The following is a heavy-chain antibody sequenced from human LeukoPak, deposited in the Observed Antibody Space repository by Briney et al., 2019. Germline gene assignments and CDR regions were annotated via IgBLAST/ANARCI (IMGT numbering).Heavy chain of an antibody. V-gene: IGHV1-8*01. D-gene: IGHD1-26*01. Sequence: ASVKVSCKASGYTFTSYGINWVRQATGQGLEWMGWMNPNSGNTGYAQKFQGRVTMTRNTSISTAYMELSSLRSEDAALYYCARDIAGATKGGWFDTWGQGTPVTASS. CDR3: ARDIAGATKGGWFDT. J-gene: IGHJ5*02. CDR2: MNPNSGNT. CDR1: GYTFTSYG.